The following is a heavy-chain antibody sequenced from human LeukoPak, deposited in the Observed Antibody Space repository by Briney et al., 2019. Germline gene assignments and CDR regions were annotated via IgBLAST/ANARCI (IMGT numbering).Heavy chain of an antibody. J-gene: IGHJ5*02. CDR1: GGSISSGDYY. V-gene: IGHV4-30-4*01. CDR2: IYYSGST. Sequence: SETLSLTCTASGGSISSGDYYWSWIRQPPGKGLEWIGYIYYSGSTYYNPSLKSRVTISVDTSKNQFSLKLSSVTAADTAVYYCARATYYYDSSGYFAGGTNWFDPWGQGTLVTVSS. CDR3: ARATYYYDSSGYFAGGTNWFDP. D-gene: IGHD3-22*01.